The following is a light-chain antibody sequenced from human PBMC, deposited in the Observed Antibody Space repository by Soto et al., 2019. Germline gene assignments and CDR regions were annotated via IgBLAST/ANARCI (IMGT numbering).Light chain of an antibody. V-gene: IGLV2-8*01. Sequence: QSALTQPPSASGSPGQSVTISCTGTSSDVGGYDLVSWYQQHPGKAPKVVIYEVSKRPSGVPDRFSGSKSGNTASLTVSGLQAEDEADYYCRSYAGSNNLGVFGGGTKLTVL. CDR3: RSYAGSNNLGV. J-gene: IGLJ2*01. CDR1: SSDVGGYDL. CDR2: EVS.